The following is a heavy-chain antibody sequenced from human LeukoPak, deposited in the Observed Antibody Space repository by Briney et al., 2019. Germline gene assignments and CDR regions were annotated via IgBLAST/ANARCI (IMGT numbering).Heavy chain of an antibody. CDR1: GYTFTSYG. D-gene: IGHD3-16*01. J-gene: IGHJ4*02. CDR2: ISAYNGNT. CDR3: ARDFLMITFGGVEIDY. Sequence: ASVTVSCKASGYTFTSYGISWVRQAPGQGLEWMGWISAYNGNTNYAQKLQGRVTMTTDTSTSTAYMELRSLRSDDTAVYYCARDFLMITFGGVEIDYWGQGTLVTVSS. V-gene: IGHV1-18*04.